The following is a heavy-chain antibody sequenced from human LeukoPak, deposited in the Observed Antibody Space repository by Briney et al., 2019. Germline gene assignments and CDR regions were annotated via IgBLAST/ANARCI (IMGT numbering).Heavy chain of an antibody. V-gene: IGHV4-59*01. J-gene: IGHJ2*01. CDR2: IYYSGST. Sequence: SETLSLTCTVSGGSISSYYWSWIRQPPGKGLKWIGYIYYSGSTNYNPSLKSRVTISVDTSKNQFSLKLSSVTAADTAVYYCARCSYWYFDLWGRGTLVTVSS. D-gene: IGHD3-10*02. CDR1: GGSISSYY. CDR3: ARCSYWYFDL.